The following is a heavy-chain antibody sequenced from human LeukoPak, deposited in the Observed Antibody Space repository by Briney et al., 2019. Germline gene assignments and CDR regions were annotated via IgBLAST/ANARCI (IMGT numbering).Heavy chain of an antibody. CDR1: GFTFSSYE. CDR2: ISRDGTNK. J-gene: IGHJ4*02. V-gene: IGHV3-30*03. D-gene: IGHD3-22*01. Sequence: GGSLRLSCAASGFTFSSYEMNWVRQAPGKGLEWVAVISRDGTNKYYADSVKGRFTISRDNSKNTVYLQMNSQSAEDTAVYYCARDQTAGYSDYWGQGTLVTVSS. CDR3: ARDQTAGYSDY.